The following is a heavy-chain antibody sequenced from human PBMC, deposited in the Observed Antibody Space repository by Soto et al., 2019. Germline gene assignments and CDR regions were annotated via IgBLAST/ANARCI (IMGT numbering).Heavy chain of an antibody. Sequence: SETLSLTWTVSGGSISSYYGSGSRQPPGKGLEWIGYIYYSGSTNYNPSLKSRVTRSVDTSKNQFSLKLSSVTAADTPVYYCASTPLSITPNWFDPWGQGTLVTVSS. V-gene: IGHV4-59*01. CDR3: ASTPLSITPNWFDP. D-gene: IGHD3-10*01. CDR1: GGSISSYY. J-gene: IGHJ5*02. CDR2: IYYSGST.